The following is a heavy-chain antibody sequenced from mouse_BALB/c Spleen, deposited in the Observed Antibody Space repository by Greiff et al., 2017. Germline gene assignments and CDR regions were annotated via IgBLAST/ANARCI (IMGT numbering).Heavy chain of an antibody. V-gene: IGHV14-1*02. J-gene: IGHJ3*01. CDR2: IDPENGNT. D-gene: IGHD2-1*01. CDR1: GFNIKDYY. Sequence: EVQLQQSGAELVRPGALVKLSCKASGFNIKDYYMHWVKQRPEQGLEWIGWIDPENGNTIYDPKFQGKASITADTSSNTAYLQLSSLTSEDTAVYYCARLDGNFLWFAYWGQGTLVTVSA. CDR3: ARLDGNFLWFAY.